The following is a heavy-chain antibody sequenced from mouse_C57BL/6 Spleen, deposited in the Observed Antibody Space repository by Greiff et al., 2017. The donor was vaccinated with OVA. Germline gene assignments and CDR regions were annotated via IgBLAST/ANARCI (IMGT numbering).Heavy chain of an antibody. Sequence: DVHLVESEGGLVQPGSSMKLSCTASGFTFSDYYMAWVRQVPEKGLEWVANINYDGGSTYYLDSLKSRFIISRDNAKNILYLQMSSLKSEDTATYYCAREGGRRRYFDYWGQGTTLTVSS. V-gene: IGHV5-16*01. J-gene: IGHJ2*01. CDR3: AREGGRRRYFDY. D-gene: IGHD1-2*01. CDR1: GFTFSDYY. CDR2: INYDGGST.